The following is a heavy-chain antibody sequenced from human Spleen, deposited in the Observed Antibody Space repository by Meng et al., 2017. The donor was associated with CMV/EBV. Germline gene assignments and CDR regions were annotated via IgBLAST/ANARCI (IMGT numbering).Heavy chain of an antibody. CDR2: MNPNSGNT. CDR1: GYTLTELS. D-gene: IGHD3-3*01. Sequence: ASVKVSCKVSGYTLTELSMHWVRQATGQGLEWMGWMNPNSGNTGFAQKFQGRVTMTRNTPLSTVYMELSGLRSEDTAVYYCARAISHHDFWSDYYSFHFDYWGQGTLVTVSS. J-gene: IGHJ4*02. CDR3: ARAISHHDFWSDYYSFHFDY. V-gene: IGHV1-8*01.